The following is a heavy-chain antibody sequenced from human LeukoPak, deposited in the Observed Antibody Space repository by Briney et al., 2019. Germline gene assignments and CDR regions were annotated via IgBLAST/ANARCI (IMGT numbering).Heavy chain of an antibody. CDR1: GYTFTSYY. CDR3: ARENHITGTTGGLGY. Sequence: ASVKVSCKASGYTFTSYYMHWARQAPGQGLEWMGIINPSGGSTSYAQKFQGRVTMTRDTSTSTVYMELSSLRSEDTAVYYCARENHITGTTGGLGYWGQGTLVTVSS. D-gene: IGHD1-20*01. J-gene: IGHJ4*02. V-gene: IGHV1-46*01. CDR2: INPSGGST.